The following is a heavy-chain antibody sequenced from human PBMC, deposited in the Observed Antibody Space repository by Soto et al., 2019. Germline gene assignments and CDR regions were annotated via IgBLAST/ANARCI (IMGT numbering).Heavy chain of an antibody. Sequence: GGSLRLSCAASEFTVSSNYMNWVRQAPGKGLECVSTIYSGGSTYYADSVKGRFTISRDNSKNTLYLQMNNLRAEDTAVYYCAGRVGATNCGMDVWGQGTTVTVSS. CDR3: AGRVGATNCGMDV. CDR1: EFTVSSNY. J-gene: IGHJ6*02. V-gene: IGHV3-53*01. CDR2: IYSGGST. D-gene: IGHD1-26*01.